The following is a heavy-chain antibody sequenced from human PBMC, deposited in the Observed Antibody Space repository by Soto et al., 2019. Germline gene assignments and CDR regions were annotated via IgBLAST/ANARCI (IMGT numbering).Heavy chain of an antibody. CDR1: GGSITTVDNY. D-gene: IGHD1-26*01. J-gene: IGHJ3*02. CDR3: ARLLGSGNYLGIFDAFDI. Sequence: QVQLLESGPGLVQPSQTLSLACTVSGGSITTVDNYWSWIRQFPGNGLEWIGHISYSGSTNSNPSLRCRLSMSVDTSKNQFSLELSSVTAADTAVYYCARLLGSGNYLGIFDAFDIWGQGTVVTVSS. V-gene: IGHV4-31*03. CDR2: ISYSGST.